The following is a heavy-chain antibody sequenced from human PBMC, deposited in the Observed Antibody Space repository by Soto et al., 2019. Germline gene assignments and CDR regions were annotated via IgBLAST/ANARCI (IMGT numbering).Heavy chain of an antibody. CDR1: GDSVSSNSAA. D-gene: IGHD3-10*01. CDR3: ARTLRGHGGKDFDY. V-gene: IGHV6-1*01. CDR2: TYYRSKWFN. Sequence: PSQTLSLTCAISGDSVSSNSAAWNWIRLSPSRGLEWLGRTYYRSKWFNDHAVSVHSRITINPDTSKNQFSLQLNSVTPEDTAVDYCARTLRGHGGKDFDYWGQGTLGTVAS. J-gene: IGHJ4*02.